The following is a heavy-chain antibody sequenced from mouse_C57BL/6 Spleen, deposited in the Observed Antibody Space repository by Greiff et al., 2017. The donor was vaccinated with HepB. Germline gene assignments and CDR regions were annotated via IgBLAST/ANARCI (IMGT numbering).Heavy chain of an antibody. Sequence: EVQLQQSGAELVRPGASVKLSCTASGFNIKDYYMHWVKQRPEQGLEWIGRIDPEDGDTEYAPKFQGKATMTADTSSNTAYLQLSSLTSEDTAVYYCTTESNWAWFAYWGQGTLVTVSA. J-gene: IGHJ3*01. CDR2: IDPEDGDT. D-gene: IGHD4-1*01. V-gene: IGHV14-1*01. CDR3: TTESNWAWFAY. CDR1: GFNIKDYY.